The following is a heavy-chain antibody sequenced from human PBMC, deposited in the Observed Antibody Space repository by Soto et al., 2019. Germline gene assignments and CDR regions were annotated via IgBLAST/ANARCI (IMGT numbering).Heavy chain of an antibody. CDR1: GGTFSSYA. J-gene: IGHJ4*02. CDR2: IIPIFGTA. CDR3: ARYRYGYSYFDY. V-gene: IGHV1-69*12. Sequence: QVQLVQSGAEVKKPGSSVKVSCKASGGTFSSYAISWVRQAPGQGLEWMGGIIPIFGTATYAQKFQGRVTITADESTSTAYMELRSLRSEATAVYYCARYRYGYSYFDYWGQGTLVNVSS. D-gene: IGHD5-18*01.